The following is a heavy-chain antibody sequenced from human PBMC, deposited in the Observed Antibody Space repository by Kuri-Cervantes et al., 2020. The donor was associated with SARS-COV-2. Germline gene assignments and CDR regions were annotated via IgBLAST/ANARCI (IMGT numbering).Heavy chain of an antibody. CDR1: GLTFSSYS. Sequence: GESLKISCAASGLTFSSYSMNWVRQAPGKGLEWVSYISSSSSTIYYADSVKGRFTISRDNAKNSLYLQMNSLRAEDTAVYYCARDRSDYYDSSGYYDFDYWGQGTLVTVSS. CDR2: ISSSSSTI. D-gene: IGHD3-22*01. CDR3: ARDRSDYYDSSGYYDFDY. J-gene: IGHJ4*02. V-gene: IGHV3-48*04.